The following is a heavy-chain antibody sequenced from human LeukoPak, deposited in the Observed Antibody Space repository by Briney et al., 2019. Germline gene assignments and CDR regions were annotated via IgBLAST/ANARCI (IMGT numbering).Heavy chain of an antibody. D-gene: IGHD4-17*01. J-gene: IGHJ3*02. Sequence: SETLSPTCTVSGGSISTDSYYWGWIRQPPGEGLEWIGSIYYSGSTYYNPSLKSRITISVDTSKNQFSLKLSSVTAADTAVYYCARHKYGLKGSFDIWGQGTMVTVSS. CDR3: ARHKYGLKGSFDI. CDR1: GGSISTDSYY. V-gene: IGHV4-39*01. CDR2: IYYSGST.